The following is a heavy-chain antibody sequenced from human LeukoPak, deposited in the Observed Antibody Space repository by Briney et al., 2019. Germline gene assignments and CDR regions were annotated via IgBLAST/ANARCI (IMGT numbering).Heavy chain of an antibody. CDR2: IYYSGST. CDR3: ARSNYALGMFDY. V-gene: IGHV4-31*03. CDR1: GGSISSGGYY. Sequence: PSQTLSLTCTVSGGSISSGGYYWSWIRQHPGKGLEWIGYIYYSGSTYYNPSLKSRVTISVDTSKNQFSLKLSSVTAADTAVYYCARSNYALGMFDYWGQGTLVIVSS. J-gene: IGHJ4*02. D-gene: IGHD4-11*01.